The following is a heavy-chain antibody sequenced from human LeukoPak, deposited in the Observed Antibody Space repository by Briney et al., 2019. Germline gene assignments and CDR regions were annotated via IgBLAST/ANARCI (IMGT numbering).Heavy chain of an antibody. Sequence: SQTLSLTCSVSGGSISSGSYFWSWIRQPAGKGLEWIGRIHTTGTTNYNPSLKSRVTISADKSKNQFSLKLSSVTAADTAVYYCARGGGYDAFDIWGQGTMVTVSS. CDR3: ARGGGYDAFDI. CDR2: IHTTGTT. V-gene: IGHV4-61*02. D-gene: IGHD3-22*01. J-gene: IGHJ3*02. CDR1: GGSISSGSYF.